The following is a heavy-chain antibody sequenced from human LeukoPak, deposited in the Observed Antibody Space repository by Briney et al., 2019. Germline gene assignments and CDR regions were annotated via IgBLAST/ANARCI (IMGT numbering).Heavy chain of an antibody. CDR2: ISGSGGST. CDR3: ANPGEGAFDP. D-gene: IGHD3-10*01. CDR1: GFTLSSYA. V-gene: IGHV3-23*01. J-gene: IGHJ5*02. Sequence: GGSLTLSCAASGFTLSSYAMSWVRQAPGKGLEWVSAISGSGGSTYYADSVKGRFTISRANSKNTLYLQMNSLRAEVTAVYYCANPGEGAFDPWGQGTLVTVSS.